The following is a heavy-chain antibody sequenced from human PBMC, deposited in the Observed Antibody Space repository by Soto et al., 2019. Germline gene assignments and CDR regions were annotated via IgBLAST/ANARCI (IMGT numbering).Heavy chain of an antibody. CDR1: GGSISSGGYY. Sequence: SETLSLTCTVSGGSISSGGYYWSWIRQHPGKGLEWIGYIYYSGSTYYNPSLKSRVTISVDTSKSQFSLKLSSVTAADTAVYYCAGVLEWSPKWFDPWGQGTLVTVSS. J-gene: IGHJ5*02. CDR3: AGVLEWSPKWFDP. CDR2: IYYSGST. V-gene: IGHV4-31*03. D-gene: IGHD3-3*01.